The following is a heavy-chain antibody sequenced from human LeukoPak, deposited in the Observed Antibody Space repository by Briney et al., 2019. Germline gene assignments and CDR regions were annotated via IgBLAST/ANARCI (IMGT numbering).Heavy chain of an antibody. CDR1: GYTFTSYD. V-gene: IGHV1-8*01. D-gene: IGHD3-10*01. Sequence: GASVKVSCKASGYTFTSYDINWVRQATGQGLEWMGWMNPNSGNTGYAQKFQGRVTMTRNTSISTAYMELSSLRSEDTAVYYCARGLLWFGELLKDWYFDLWGRGTLVTVSS. J-gene: IGHJ2*01. CDR2: MNPNSGNT. CDR3: ARGLLWFGELLKDWYFDL.